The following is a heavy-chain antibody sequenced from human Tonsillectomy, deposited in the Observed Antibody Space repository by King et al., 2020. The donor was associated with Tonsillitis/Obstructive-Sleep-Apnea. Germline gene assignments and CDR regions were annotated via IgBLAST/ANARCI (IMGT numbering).Heavy chain of an antibody. CDR1: GFTFSRYG. V-gene: IGHV3-48*02. CDR2: ISVSSSSI. J-gene: IGHJ5*02. D-gene: IGHD6-13*01. Sequence: VQLVESGGGLVQPGGSLRLSCAASGFTFSRYGMNWVRQAPGKGLEWGSYISVSSSSIYYADSVRGRFTISRDNAENSLYLQMNSLRDEDTAVYYWTWISSTWLDHWVQPTLVTVSS. CDR3: TWISSTWLDH.